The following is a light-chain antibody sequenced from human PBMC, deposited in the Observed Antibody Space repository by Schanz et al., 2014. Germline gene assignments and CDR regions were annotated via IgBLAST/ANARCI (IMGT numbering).Light chain of an antibody. CDR1: SSNIGAGYD. Sequence: HFVLTQPPSVSGAPGQRVTISCTGSSSNIGAGYDVHWYQQLPGTAPKLLIYGNSNRPSGVPDRISGSKSGTSASLAITALQAEDEADYYCQSYDGSLSGKVFGGGTKLTV. V-gene: IGLV1-40*01. CDR3: QSYDGSLSGKV. CDR2: GNS. J-gene: IGLJ3*02.